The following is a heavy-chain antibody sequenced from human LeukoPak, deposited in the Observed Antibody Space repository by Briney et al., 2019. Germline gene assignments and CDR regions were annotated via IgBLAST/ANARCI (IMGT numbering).Heavy chain of an antibody. J-gene: IGHJ4*02. V-gene: IGHV1-58*02. CDR1: GFTFSSSA. Sequence: ASVKVSCKASGFTFSSSAMQWVRQARGQRLEWIGWIVVGSGNPNYAQKFQERVTITRDMSTSTAYMELSSLRSEDTAVYYCAADPVTASGSSWYYFDYWGQGTLVTVSS. CDR3: AADPVTASGSSWYYFDY. D-gene: IGHD6-13*01. CDR2: IVVGSGNP.